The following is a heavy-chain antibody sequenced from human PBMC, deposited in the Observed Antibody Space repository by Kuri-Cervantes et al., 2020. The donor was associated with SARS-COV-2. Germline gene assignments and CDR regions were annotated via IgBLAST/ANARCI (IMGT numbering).Heavy chain of an antibody. CDR3: ARVHGTYYYYYGMAV. CDR1: GYTFTSYA. CDR2: INAGNGNT. Sequence: ASVKVSCKASGYTFTSYAMHWVRQAPGQRLEWMGWINAGNGNTKYSQKFQGRVTITRDTSASTAYMELSSLRSEDTAVYYCARVHGTYYYYYGMAVWGQGNMV. V-gene: IGHV1-3*01. J-gene: IGHJ6*02.